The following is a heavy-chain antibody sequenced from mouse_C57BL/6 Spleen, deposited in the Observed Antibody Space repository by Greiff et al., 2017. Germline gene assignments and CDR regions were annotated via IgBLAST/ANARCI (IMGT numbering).Heavy chain of an antibody. CDR3: ARDYSNYPYLDY. D-gene: IGHD2-5*01. J-gene: IGHJ2*01. V-gene: IGHV1-76*01. CDR1: GYTFTDYY. Sequence: QVHVKQSGAELVRPGASVKLSCKASGYTFTDYYINWVKQRPGQGLEWIARIYPGSGNTYYNEKFKGKATLTAEKSSSTAYMQLSSLTSEDSAVYFCARDYSNYPYLDYWGQGTTLTVSS. CDR2: IYPGSGNT.